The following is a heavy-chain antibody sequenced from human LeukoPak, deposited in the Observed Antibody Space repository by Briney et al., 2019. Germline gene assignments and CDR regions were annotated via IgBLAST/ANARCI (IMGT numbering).Heavy chain of an antibody. Sequence: GGSLRLSCAASVFTFSNAWMSWVRQSPGKGLEGGGRIKSKTDGGTTEYAAPVKGRLTISRDDSKNTPYLQMDSPKSEDTAVYYCTTSLYCSGGSCYSIDYSGQGTLVTVSS. CDR1: VFTFSNAW. V-gene: IGHV3-15*01. D-gene: IGHD2-15*01. J-gene: IGHJ4*02. CDR2: IKSKTDGGTT. CDR3: TTSLYCSGGSCYSIDY.